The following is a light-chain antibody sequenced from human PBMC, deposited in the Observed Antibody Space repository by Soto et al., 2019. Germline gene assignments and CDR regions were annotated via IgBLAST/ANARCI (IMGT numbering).Light chain of an antibody. CDR2: GAS. V-gene: IGKV3-20*01. Sequence: EIVLTQSPATLCLSPGERATLSCRASQSVSNNYLAWYQQKPGQAPRLLIYGASNRATGIPERFSGSGSGTDFSLTISRLEPEDCAVYYCQQYGSSGTFGQGTKVDI. J-gene: IGKJ1*01. CDR1: QSVSNNY. CDR3: QQYGSSGT.